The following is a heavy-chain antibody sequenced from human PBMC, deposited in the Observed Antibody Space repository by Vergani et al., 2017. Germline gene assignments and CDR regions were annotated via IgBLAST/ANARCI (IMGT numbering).Heavy chain of an antibody. J-gene: IGHJ4*02. Sequence: EVQLVESGGAVVQPGGSLRLSCAASGFTFNEYALHWVRQLPGKGLEWVSVISWDGVSRVYADSVKGRFSISRDNRKNVLYLQMNSLRPEDTALYYCAKAYHGSGSLQYFQYWGQGTRVTVSS. V-gene: IGHV3-43D*04. D-gene: IGHD3-10*01. CDR2: ISWDGVSR. CDR3: AKAYHGSGSLQYFQY. CDR1: GFTFNEYA.